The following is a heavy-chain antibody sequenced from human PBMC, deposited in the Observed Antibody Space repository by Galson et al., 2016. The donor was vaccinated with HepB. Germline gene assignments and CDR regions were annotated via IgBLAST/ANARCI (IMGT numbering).Heavy chain of an antibody. CDR3: ARDPPGSDYGLDV. V-gene: IGHV3-33*01. CDR1: GFTFGSYE. Sequence: SLRLSCATSGFTFGSYEMHWVRQPPGKGLEWVAIISFDGSGEKYADSVKGRFTISRDNFQNTLFLQMSSLRVEDTAVYYCARDPPGSDYGLDVWGEGTTVTVSS. CDR2: ISFDGSGE. J-gene: IGHJ6*04.